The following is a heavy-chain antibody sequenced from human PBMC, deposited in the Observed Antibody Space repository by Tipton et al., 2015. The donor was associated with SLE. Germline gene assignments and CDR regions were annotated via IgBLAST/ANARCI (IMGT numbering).Heavy chain of an antibody. D-gene: IGHD2-21*01. V-gene: IGHV4-59*01. CDR2: IDYSGTT. J-gene: IGHJ2*01. Sequence: TLSLTCTVSRASFSTYSWAWIRQPPGKSLEWIAYIDYSGTTNYNPSLKSRVAMSLDTSKNQFSLKLTSVTAADMAVYYCASVIPYYWYFDLWGRGTLITVSS. CDR3: ASVIPYYWYFDL. CDR1: RASFSTYS.